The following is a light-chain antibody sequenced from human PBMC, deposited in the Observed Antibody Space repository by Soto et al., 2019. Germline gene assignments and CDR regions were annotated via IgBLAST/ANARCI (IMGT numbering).Light chain of an antibody. CDR1: QDIGND. Sequence: AIQMTQSPSSLSASVGDRVTITCRATQDIGNDLGWYQQKPGKAPKLLIYAASSLQSGVPSRFSGSGSGTDFTLTISSLQPEDFATYYCLQDYSYPWTFGQGTKVDI. CDR2: AAS. J-gene: IGKJ1*01. CDR3: LQDYSYPWT. V-gene: IGKV1-6*01.